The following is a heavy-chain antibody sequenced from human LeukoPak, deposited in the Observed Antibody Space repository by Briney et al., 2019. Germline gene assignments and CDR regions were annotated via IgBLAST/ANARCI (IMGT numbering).Heavy chain of an antibody. CDR2: IKSKANSYAT. J-gene: IGHJ4*02. V-gene: IGHV3-73*01. D-gene: IGHD2-2*01. Sequence: GGSLRLSCAASGFTFSGSAIHWVRQASGKGLEWVGRIKSKANSYATAYAASVKGRFTISRDDSKNTAYLQMNSLKTEDTAVYYCTRLPLYCSSTSCYRGWGQGTLVTVSS. CDR1: GFTFSGSA. CDR3: TRLPLYCSSTSCYRG.